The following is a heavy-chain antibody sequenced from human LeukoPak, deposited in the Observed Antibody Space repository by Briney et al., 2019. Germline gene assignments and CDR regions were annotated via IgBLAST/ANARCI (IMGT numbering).Heavy chain of an antibody. Sequence: GGSLRLSCAASGFTVSSNYMNWVRQAPGQGLEWVSSISSSSARYIFQAESVKGRFTISRDNAKNSLYLQMNSLRAEDTAVYYCARVIAGSAPPYYFDYWGQGILVTVSS. D-gene: IGHD3-16*02. CDR2: ISSSSARYI. CDR3: ARVIAGSAPPYYFDY. J-gene: IGHJ4*02. CDR1: GFTVSSNY. V-gene: IGHV3-21*01.